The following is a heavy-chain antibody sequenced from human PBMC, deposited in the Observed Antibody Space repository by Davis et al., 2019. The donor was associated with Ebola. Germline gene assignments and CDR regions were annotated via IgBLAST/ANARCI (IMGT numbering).Heavy chain of an antibody. J-gene: IGHJ6*02. CDR3: ARGDTSSSFYYYYAMDV. CDR1: GFTFSTYD. V-gene: IGHV3-13*01. Sequence: GGSLRLSCAASGFTFSTYDMHWVRQVPGKGLEWVSTIGTAGDTYYAGSVKGRFTISRENAKNSLFLQMSCLRAGDTAVYYCARGDTSSSFYYYYAMDVWGQGTTVTVSS. CDR2: IGTAGDT. D-gene: IGHD6-6*01.